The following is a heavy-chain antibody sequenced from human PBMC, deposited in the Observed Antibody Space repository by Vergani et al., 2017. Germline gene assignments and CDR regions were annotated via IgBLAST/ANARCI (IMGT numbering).Heavy chain of an antibody. D-gene: IGHD3-22*01. CDR2: ISSDGGST. J-gene: IGHJ4*02. CDR3: EAPQGTSAYYYGGFDY. Sequence: EVQLLESGGGLVQPGGSLRLSCVASGFTSSTYAMTWVRQAPGKGLEWVSTISSDGGSTYYADSVKGRFTISRDNSKNTLSLQMNSLTAEDTAIYYCEAPQGTSAYYYGGFDYWGQGILVTVSS. CDR1: GFTSSTYA. V-gene: IGHV3-23*01.